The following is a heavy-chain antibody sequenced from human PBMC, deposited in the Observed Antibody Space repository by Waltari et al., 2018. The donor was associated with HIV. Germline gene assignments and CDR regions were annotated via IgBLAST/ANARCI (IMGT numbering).Heavy chain of an antibody. CDR3: ARGPQDYPKYYFDY. D-gene: IGHD4-17*01. Sequence: QVQLVQSGAEVKKPGASVKVSCKASGYTFTSHDLNWVRQATGQGLEWLGWMNPNSGNTGYAQRFQGRVTMTRNTSISTAYMELSSLRSEDTAVYFCARGPQDYPKYYFDYWGQGTLVTVSS. CDR1: GYTFTSHD. CDR2: MNPNSGNT. J-gene: IGHJ4*02. V-gene: IGHV1-8*01.